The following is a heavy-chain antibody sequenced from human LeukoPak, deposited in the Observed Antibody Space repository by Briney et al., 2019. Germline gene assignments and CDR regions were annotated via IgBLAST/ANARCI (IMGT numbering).Heavy chain of an antibody. CDR1: GFTFSSYS. Sequence: PGRSLRLSCAASGFTFSSYSMNWVRQAPGKGLEWVSSISSSSSYIYYADSVKGRFTISRDNAKNSLYLQMNSLRAEDTAVYYCSSAPRIRYGDSAHWFDPWGQGTLVTVSS. J-gene: IGHJ5*02. V-gene: IGHV3-21*01. CDR2: ISSSSSYI. D-gene: IGHD4-17*01. CDR3: SSAPRIRYGDSAHWFDP.